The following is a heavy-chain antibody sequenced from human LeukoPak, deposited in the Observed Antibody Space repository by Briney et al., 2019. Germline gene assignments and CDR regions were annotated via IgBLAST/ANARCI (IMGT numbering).Heavy chain of an antibody. J-gene: IGHJ4*02. CDR3: ARVKGGYFDY. CDR1: GGSVSSGSYY. V-gene: IGHV4-61*01. Sequence: PETLSLTCTVSGGSVSSGSYYWSWIRQPPGKGLEWIGYIYYSGSTNYNPSLKSRVTISVDTSKNQFSLKLSSVTAADTAVYYCARVKGGYFDYWGQGTLVTVSS. D-gene: IGHD3-22*01. CDR2: IYYSGST.